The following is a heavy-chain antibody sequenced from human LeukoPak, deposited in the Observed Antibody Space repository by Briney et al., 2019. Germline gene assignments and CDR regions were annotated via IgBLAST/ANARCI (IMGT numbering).Heavy chain of an antibody. Sequence: SETLSLTCTVSGGSISNSYWGWIRQPAGKRLEWIGRISSSGTTNSNPSLKSRVTMSVDTSKNQFSLKLSSVTAADTAVYYCARDGGFIYGQREGYYFDYWGQGTLVTVSS. J-gene: IGHJ4*02. CDR3: ARDGGFIYGQREGYYFDY. V-gene: IGHV4-4*07. CDR2: ISSSGTT. CDR1: GGSISNSY. D-gene: IGHD5-18*01.